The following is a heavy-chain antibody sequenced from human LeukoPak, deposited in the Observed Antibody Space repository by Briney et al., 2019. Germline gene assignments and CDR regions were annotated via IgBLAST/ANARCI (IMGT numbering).Heavy chain of an antibody. CDR2: IDHSGST. Sequence: MSSETLSLTCAVQGASLRGSYWSWIRQPPGKGLQWIGQIDHSGSTHSIPSLKSRVTISLDTSQSQVSLKVNSVTAADTAVYFCARGGNGWYFDLWGRGTLSLSPQ. CDR3: ARGGNGWYFDL. V-gene: IGHV4-34*01. J-gene: IGHJ2*01. D-gene: IGHD1-14*01. CDR1: GASLRGSY.